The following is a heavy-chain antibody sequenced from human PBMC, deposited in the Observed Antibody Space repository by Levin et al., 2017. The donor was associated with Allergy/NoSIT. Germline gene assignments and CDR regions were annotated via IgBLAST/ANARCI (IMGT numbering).Heavy chain of an antibody. J-gene: IGHJ3*02. V-gene: IGHV3-9*01. CDR2: ISWNSGSI. CDR1: GFTFDDYA. Sequence: SLKISCAASGFTFDDYAMHWVRQAPGKGLEWVSGISWNSGSIGYADSVKGRFTISRDNAKNSLYLQMNSLRTEDTALYYCARDNIGLPDAFDIWGQGTMLIVSS. CDR3: ARDNIGLPDAFDI. D-gene: IGHD3-10*01.